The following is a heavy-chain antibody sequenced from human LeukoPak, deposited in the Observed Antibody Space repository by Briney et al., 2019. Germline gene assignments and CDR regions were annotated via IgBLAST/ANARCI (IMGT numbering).Heavy chain of an antibody. CDR1: GFTFTMYS. D-gene: IGHD3-3*01. Sequence: PGGSLRLSCAASGFTFTMYSMTWVRQAPGKGLEWVSAISGSGGSTYYADSVKGRFTISRDNSKNTLYLQMNSLRAEDTAVYYCAKDYLVLRFLEWLSNYFDYWGQGTLVTVSS. CDR2: ISGSGGST. J-gene: IGHJ4*02. CDR3: AKDYLVLRFLEWLSNYFDY. V-gene: IGHV3-23*01.